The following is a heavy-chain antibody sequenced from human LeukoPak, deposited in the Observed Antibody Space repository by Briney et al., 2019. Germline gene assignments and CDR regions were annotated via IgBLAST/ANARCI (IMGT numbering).Heavy chain of an antibody. J-gene: IGHJ6*02. Sequence: PGGSLRLSCAASGFTFSSYGMHWVRQAPGKGLEWVAVISYDGSNKYYTDSVKGRFTISRDNSKNTLYLQMNSLRAEDTAVYYCARDQRRYDFWSGLSRYYYYYGMDVWGQGTTVTVSS. CDR1: GFTFSSYG. CDR2: ISYDGSNK. CDR3: ARDQRRYDFWSGLSRYYYYYGMDV. D-gene: IGHD3-3*01. V-gene: IGHV3-30*03.